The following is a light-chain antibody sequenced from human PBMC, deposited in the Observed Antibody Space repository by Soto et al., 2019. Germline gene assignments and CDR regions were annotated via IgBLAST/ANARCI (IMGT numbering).Light chain of an antibody. J-gene: IGLJ2*01. V-gene: IGLV2-14*01. Sequence: QSALTQPASVSGSPGQSITISCTGTSSDVGGYNYVSWNQQHPGTAPKLMIYDVSNRPSGVSNRFSGSKSGNTASLTISGLQAEDEADYYCSSYTSSSTQVFGGGTKVTVL. CDR2: DVS. CDR1: SSDVGGYNY. CDR3: SSYTSSSTQV.